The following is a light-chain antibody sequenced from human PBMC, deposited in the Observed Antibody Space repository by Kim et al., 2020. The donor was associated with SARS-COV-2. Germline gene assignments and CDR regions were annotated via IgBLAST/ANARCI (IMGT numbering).Light chain of an antibody. CDR1: LGISSW. V-gene: IGKV1-5*03. CDR3: QQYYTYAYT. CDR2: MAS. Sequence: IQMTQSPSTLSASVGDRVTITCRASLGISSWLAWYQQKPRRAPKLLIYMASSLESGVPSRFTGSGSGTEFTLTISSLQPDDLGTYSCQQYYTYAYTFGQGTKLEI. J-gene: IGKJ2*01.